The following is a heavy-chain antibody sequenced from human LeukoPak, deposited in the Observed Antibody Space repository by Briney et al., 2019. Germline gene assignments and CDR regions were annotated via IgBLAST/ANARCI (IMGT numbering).Heavy chain of an antibody. CDR3: AREGYFDSSGYDFGY. V-gene: IGHV3-74*01. Sequence: QPGGSLRLSXAASGFSLSSYWMHWVRQAPGKGLVWVLRVNGDGSRTSYADSVKGRFTISRDDAKNTLYLRMNSLRAKDTAVYYCAREGYFDSSGYDFGYWGQGTLVTVSS. CDR1: GFSLSSYW. CDR2: VNGDGSRT. D-gene: IGHD3-22*01. J-gene: IGHJ4*02.